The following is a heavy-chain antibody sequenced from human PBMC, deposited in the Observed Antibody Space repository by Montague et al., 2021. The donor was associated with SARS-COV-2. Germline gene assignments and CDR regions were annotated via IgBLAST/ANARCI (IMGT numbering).Heavy chain of an antibody. CDR2: INHSGST. V-gene: IGHV4-34*01. CDR3: ARGQVVTAMNDYFNY. Sequence: SETLSLTCAVYGGSFSCYYWSWIRQPPGKGLEWIGEINHSGSTNYNPSLKSRVTISIDTSKNQFSLKLSSVTAADTAVYYCARGQVVTAMNDYFNYWGQGTLVTVSS. D-gene: IGHD2-21*02. J-gene: IGHJ4*02. CDR1: GGSFSCYY.